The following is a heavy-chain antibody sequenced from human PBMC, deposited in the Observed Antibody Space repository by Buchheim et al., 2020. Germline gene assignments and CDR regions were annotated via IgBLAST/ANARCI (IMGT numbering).Heavy chain of an antibody. J-gene: IGHJ6*02. Sequence: QLQLQESGPGLVKPSETLSLTCTVSGGSISSSSYYWGWIRQPPGKGLEWIGSIYYSGSTYYNPSLKSRVTISVDTSKNQFSLKLSSVTAADTAVYYCARAITIFGVVRNYYYYYGMDVWGQGTT. CDR3: ARAITIFGVVRNYYYYYGMDV. D-gene: IGHD3-3*01. V-gene: IGHV4-39*01. CDR1: GGSISSSSYY. CDR2: IYYSGST.